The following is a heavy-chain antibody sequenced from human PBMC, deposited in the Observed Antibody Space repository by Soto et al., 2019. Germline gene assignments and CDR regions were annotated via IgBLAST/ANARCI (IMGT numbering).Heavy chain of an antibody. CDR1: GFTFSSYA. V-gene: IGHV3-23*01. J-gene: IGHJ4*02. D-gene: IGHD3-10*01. CDR2: ISGSATSS. Sequence: GGSLRLSCAASGFTFSSYAMSWVRQAPGKGLELVSAISGSATSSYYADSVKGRFTISRDNSENTLYLQMNSLRVDDTAVYYCAKVELIYYYGPIDYWGQGTLVTVSS. CDR3: AKVELIYYYGPIDY.